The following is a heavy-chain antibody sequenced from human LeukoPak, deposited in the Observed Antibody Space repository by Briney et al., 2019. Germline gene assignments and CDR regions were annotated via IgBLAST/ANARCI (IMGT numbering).Heavy chain of an antibody. CDR3: ARDGITGTSSSSFDY. CDR2: IYHSGST. CDR1: GGSISSGGYY. D-gene: IGHD1-7*01. J-gene: IGHJ4*02. V-gene: IGHV4-30-2*01. Sequence: SQTLSLTCTVSGGSISSGGYYWSWIRQPPGKGLEWIGYIYHSGSTYYNPSLKSRVTISVDRSKNQFSLKLSSVTAADTAVYYCARDGITGTSSSSFDYWGQGTLVTVSS.